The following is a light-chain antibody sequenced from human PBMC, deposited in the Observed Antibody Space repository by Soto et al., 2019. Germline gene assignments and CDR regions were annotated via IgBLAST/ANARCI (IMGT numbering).Light chain of an antibody. CDR1: QSISSW. CDR2: DAS. Sequence: CVVVGESVDISGRPSQSISSWLAWYQQKPGKAPKLLIYDASSLESGVPSRFCVSGSGTEFALTIRCLHPGESAIHYCQPYHTYPARTFGEGTKVDIK. V-gene: IGKV1-5*01. CDR3: QPYHTYPART. J-gene: IGKJ1*01.